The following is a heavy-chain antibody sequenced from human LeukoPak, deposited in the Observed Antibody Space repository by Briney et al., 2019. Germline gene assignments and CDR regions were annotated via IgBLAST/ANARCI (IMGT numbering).Heavy chain of an antibody. Sequence: ASVKVSCKASGYTFTSYGISWVRQAPGQGLEWMGWISGYNVNANYAQKLQGRVTMTTDTSTSTAYMELRSLRAEDTAVYYCARGSNYCSSISCHMNDWGQGTLVTVSS. CDR2: ISGYNVNA. V-gene: IGHV1-18*01. D-gene: IGHD2-2*02. CDR1: GYTFTSYG. CDR3: ARGSNYCSSISCHMND. J-gene: IGHJ4*02.